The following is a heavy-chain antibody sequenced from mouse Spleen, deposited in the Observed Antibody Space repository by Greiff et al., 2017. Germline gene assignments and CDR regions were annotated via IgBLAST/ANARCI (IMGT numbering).Heavy chain of an antibody. CDR2: IDPANGNT. Sequence: VKLVESGPELVKPGASVKISCKASGYSFTSYYIHWVKQRPGQGLEWIGWIDPANGNTKYAPKFQGKATITADTSSNTAYLQLSSLTSEDTAIYYCAREDYDGSYDYWGQGTTLTVSS. CDR1: GYSFTSYY. V-gene: IGHV1-66*01. CDR3: AREDYDGSYDY. J-gene: IGHJ2*01. D-gene: IGHD1-1*01.